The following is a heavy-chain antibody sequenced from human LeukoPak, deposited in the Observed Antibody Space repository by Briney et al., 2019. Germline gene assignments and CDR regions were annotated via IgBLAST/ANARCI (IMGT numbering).Heavy chain of an antibody. D-gene: IGHD6-19*01. J-gene: IGHJ4*02. Sequence: GGSLRLSCAASGFTFSSYSMNWVRQAAGKGLEGVSSISSSSSYIYYADSVKGRFTISRDNAKNSLYLQMNSLRAEDTAVYYCARVSSGWYVPYWGQGTLVTVSS. CDR1: GFTFSSYS. CDR2: ISSSSSYI. CDR3: ARVSSGWYVPY. V-gene: IGHV3-21*01.